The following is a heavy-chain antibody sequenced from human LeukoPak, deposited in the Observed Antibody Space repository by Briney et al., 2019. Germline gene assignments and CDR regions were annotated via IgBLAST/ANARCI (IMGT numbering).Heavy chain of an antibody. CDR2: IYYSGST. CDR1: GGSISNYY. J-gene: IGHJ6*02. Sequence: PSETLSLTCTVSGGSISNYYWSWIRQPPGKGLEWIGYIYYSGSTNYNPSLKSRATISVDTSKNQFSLKLSSVTAADTAVYYCARKPYYYYGMDVWGQGTTVTVS. V-gene: IGHV4-59*12. CDR3: ARKPYYYYGMDV.